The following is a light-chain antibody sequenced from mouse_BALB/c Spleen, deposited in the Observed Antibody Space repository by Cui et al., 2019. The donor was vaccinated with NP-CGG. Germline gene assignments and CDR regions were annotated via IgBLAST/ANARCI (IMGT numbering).Light chain of an antibody. CDR3: ALWYSNHWV. CDR2: GTN. Sequence: QVVVTPESASTTSPGETVTLTCRSSTGAVTTSNYANWVQEKPDHLFTGLIGGTNNRAPGVPARFSGSLIGDKAALTITGAQTEDEAIYFCALWYSNHWVFGGGTKLTVL. J-gene: IGLJ1*01. CDR1: TGAVTTSNY. V-gene: IGLV1*01.